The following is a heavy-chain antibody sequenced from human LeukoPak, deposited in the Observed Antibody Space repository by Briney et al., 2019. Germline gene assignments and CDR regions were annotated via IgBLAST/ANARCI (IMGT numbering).Heavy chain of an antibody. V-gene: IGHV4-39*07. CDR3: ARDRRITMVRGARTNNWFDP. Sequence: SETLSLTCTVSGGSISSSSYYWGWIRQPPGKGLEWIGSIYYSGSTYYNPSLKSRVTISVDTSKNQFSLKLSSVTAADTAVYYCARDRRITMVRGARTNNWFDPWGQGTLVTVSS. CDR2: IYYSGST. CDR1: GGSISSSSYY. J-gene: IGHJ5*02. D-gene: IGHD3-10*01.